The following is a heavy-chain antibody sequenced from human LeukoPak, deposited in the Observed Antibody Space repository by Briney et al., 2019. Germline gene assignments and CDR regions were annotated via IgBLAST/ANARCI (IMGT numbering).Heavy chain of an antibody. J-gene: IGHJ4*02. CDR1: VGSISSGNYY. CDR2: IYMSGST. Sequence: SETLSLTCTVSVGSISSGNYYCSWIRQSAGKGMEWIGNIYMSGSTRYNPSLMSRVAMSVDTSKNQFSLKISSATAADTAVYYCARDWGIAAATPYYFDHWGQGILVTVSS. D-gene: IGHD6-13*01. CDR3: ARDWGIAAATPYYFDH. V-gene: IGHV4-61*09.